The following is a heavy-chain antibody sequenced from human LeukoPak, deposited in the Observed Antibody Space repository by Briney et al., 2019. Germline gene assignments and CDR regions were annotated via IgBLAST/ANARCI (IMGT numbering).Heavy chain of an antibody. CDR1: GFTFSSYG. CDR2: IWYDGSNK. V-gene: IGHV3-33*06. CDR3: AKDGGPAAIVSYYYYYMDV. D-gene: IGHD2-2*02. Sequence: GGSLRLSCAASGFTFSSYGMHWVRQAPGKGLEWVAVIWYDGSNKYYADSVKGRFTISRDNSKNTLYLQMISLRAEDTAVSYCAKDGGPAAIVSYYYYYMDVWGKGTTVTVSS. J-gene: IGHJ6*03.